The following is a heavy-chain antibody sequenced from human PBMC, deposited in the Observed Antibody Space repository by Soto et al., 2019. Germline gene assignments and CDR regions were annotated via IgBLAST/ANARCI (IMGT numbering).Heavy chain of an antibody. V-gene: IGHV3-72*01. CDR1: GFTLSDYY. J-gene: IGHJ4*02. CDR2: IRSKAKSYRT. Sequence: EVQLVESGGGLVQPGGSLRVSCVVSGFTLSDYYMDWVRQAPGKGLEWIGRIRSKAKSYRTEYAASVQGRFTISGQDSIRTLFLQMNSLETDDTAVYYCARGGTEHLTHYFIAYWGQGTLVTVSS. D-gene: IGHD3-10*01. CDR3: ARGGTEHLTHYFIAY.